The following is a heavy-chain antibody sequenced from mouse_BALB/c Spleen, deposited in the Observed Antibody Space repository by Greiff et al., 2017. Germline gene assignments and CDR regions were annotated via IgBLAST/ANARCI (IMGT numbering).Heavy chain of an antibody. CDR3: TRNDYAYAMDY. CDR1: GFTFSNYW. D-gene: IGHD2-4*01. Sequence: EVKVEESGGGLVQPGGSMKLSCVASGFTFSNYWMNWVRQSPEKGLEWVAEIRLKSNNYATHYAESVKGRFTISRDDSKSSVYLQMNNLRAEDTGIYYCTRNDYAYAMDYWGQGTSVTVSS. J-gene: IGHJ4*01. V-gene: IGHV6-6*02. CDR2: IRLKSNNYAT.